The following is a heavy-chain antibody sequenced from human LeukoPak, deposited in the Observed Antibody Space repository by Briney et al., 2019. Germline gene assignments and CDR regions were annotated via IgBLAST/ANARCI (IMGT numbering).Heavy chain of an antibody. V-gene: IGHV3-30*03. CDR2: ISYDGSNK. Sequence: GGSLRLSCAASGFTFSSYGMHWVRQSPGKGLEWVAVISYDGSNKYYADSVKGRFTISRDNSKNTLYLQMNSLRAEDTAVYYCARGGSSEYFDYWGQGTLVTVSS. D-gene: IGHD2-15*01. CDR1: GFTFSSYG. CDR3: ARGGSSEYFDY. J-gene: IGHJ4*02.